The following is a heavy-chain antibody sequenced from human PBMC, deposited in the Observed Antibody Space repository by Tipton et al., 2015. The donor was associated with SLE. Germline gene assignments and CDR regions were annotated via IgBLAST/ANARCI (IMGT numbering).Heavy chain of an antibody. CDR1: GFTFSSYS. V-gene: IGHV3-21*04. CDR3: ATLREGDY. Sequence: SLRLSCAASGFTFSSYSMNWVRQAPGKGLEWVSSISSSSSYIYYADSVKGRFTISRDNAKNSLYLQMNSLRAEDAAVYYCATLREGDYWGQGTLVTVSS. D-gene: IGHD1-26*01. J-gene: IGHJ4*02. CDR2: ISSSSSYI.